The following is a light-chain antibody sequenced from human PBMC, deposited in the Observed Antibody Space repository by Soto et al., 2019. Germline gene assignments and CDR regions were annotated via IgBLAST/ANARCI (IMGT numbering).Light chain of an antibody. CDR1: QSVSRN. J-gene: IGKJ1*01. CDR2: DAS. Sequence: EIVVTQSPATLSVSPGERATLSCRASQSVSRNLAWYQQKPGQAPRLLIHDASTRATGISVRFSGSGSGTEFTLTISSLQSEDFAVYYCQQYNNWLWTFGQGTKVEIK. CDR3: QQYNNWLWT. V-gene: IGKV3-15*01.